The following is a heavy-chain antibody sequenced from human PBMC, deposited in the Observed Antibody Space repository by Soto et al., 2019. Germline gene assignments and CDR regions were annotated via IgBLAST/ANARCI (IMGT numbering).Heavy chain of an antibody. CDR1: GYSFTSYW. CDR2: IYPGDSDT. CDR3: ALGGIAAPYPSNWFDP. Sequence: EGQLVQSGAEVKKPGESLKLSCKGYGYSFTSYWNGWVRQMPGKGLEWMGIIYPGDSDTRYSPSFQGQVTISADKSISSAYLQRSSVKASDAAMYYCALGGIAAPYPSNWFDPWGQGTLVPVSS. J-gene: IGHJ5*02. V-gene: IGHV5-51*01. D-gene: IGHD6-13*01.